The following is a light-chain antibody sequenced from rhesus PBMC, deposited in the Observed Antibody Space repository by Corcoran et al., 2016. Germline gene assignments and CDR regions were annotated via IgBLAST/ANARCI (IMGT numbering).Light chain of an antibody. CDR2: DVN. J-gene: IGLJ1*01. CDR3: SSYGSGSTYI. Sequence: QAAPTQSPAVSGSPGQSVTISCTGTSSDIGANNRVSWYQQSPGKAPKLMIYDVNKRPSGVSDRFSGSKSGSTASLTISGLQPEDEPDYYCSSYGSGSTYIFGDGTRLTVL. CDR1: SSDIGANNR. V-gene: IGLV2-13*03.